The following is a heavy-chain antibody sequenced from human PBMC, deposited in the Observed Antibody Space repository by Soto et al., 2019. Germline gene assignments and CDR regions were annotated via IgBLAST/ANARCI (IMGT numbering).Heavy chain of an antibody. CDR3: ARDHRDIVLMVYADIDY. CDR1: GYTFTSYG. CDR2: ISAYNGNT. D-gene: IGHD2-8*01. Sequence: ASVKVSCKASGYTFTSYGISWVRQAPGQGLEWMGWISAYNGNTNYAQKLQGRVTMTTDTSTSTAYMELRSLRSDDTAVCYCARDHRDIVLMVYADIDYWGQETLVTVSS. V-gene: IGHV1-18*04. J-gene: IGHJ4*02.